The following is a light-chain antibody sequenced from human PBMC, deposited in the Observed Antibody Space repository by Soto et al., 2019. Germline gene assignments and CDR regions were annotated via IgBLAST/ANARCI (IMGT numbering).Light chain of an antibody. Sequence: SALRQPPSASGSPGQSVTNSCTGTSSDVGGYNYVSWYQQHPGKAPKLMIYEVSKRPSGVPDRFSGSKSGNTASLTVSGLQAEDEADYYCSSYAGSNNSYVFGTGTKVTVL. CDR2: EVS. V-gene: IGLV2-8*01. CDR1: SSDVGGYNY. J-gene: IGLJ1*01. CDR3: SSYAGSNNSYV.